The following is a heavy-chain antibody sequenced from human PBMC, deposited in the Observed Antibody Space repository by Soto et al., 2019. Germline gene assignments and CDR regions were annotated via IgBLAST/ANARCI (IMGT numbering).Heavy chain of an antibody. CDR3: ARKMTTVVTENLYWYFDL. D-gene: IGHD2-15*01. CDR1: GSTFVDSD. V-gene: IGHV1-18*01. J-gene: IGHJ2*01. CDR2: ISFYNGNT. Sequence: ASVKVSCKASGSTFVDSDISWLRQSPAQGLVWMGWISFYNGNTNYAQRFQGRGSMTTDTSTSTAYMELRSLRSYYTAVFYCARKMTTVVTENLYWYFDLWG.